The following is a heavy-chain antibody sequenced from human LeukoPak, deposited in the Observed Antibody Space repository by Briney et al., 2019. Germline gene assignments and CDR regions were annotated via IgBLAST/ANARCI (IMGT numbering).Heavy chain of an antibody. CDR3: ARDRGVVIGDY. CDR1: GFDFSNYW. J-gene: IGHJ4*02. CDR2: IKQGGREK. Sequence: PGGSLRLSCAASGFDFSNYWISWVRQAPGKGLEWVANIKQGGREKFYVDSVKGRFSLSRDYAKNTLYLQMNSLRAEDTAVYYCARDRGVVIGDYWGQGTLVTVSS. V-gene: IGHV3-7*01. D-gene: IGHD3-3*01.